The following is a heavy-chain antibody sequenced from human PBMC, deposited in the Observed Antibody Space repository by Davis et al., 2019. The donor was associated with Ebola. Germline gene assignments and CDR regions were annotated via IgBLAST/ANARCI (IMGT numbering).Heavy chain of an antibody. V-gene: IGHV3-23*01. CDR1: GFTFSTYG. Sequence: GESLKISCAASGFTFSTYGMGWVRRAPGKGLEWVSAIGGSGDRTYYADSVKGRFTISRDNAKNSLYLQLNDLRDEDTAVYYCARDRSGGAFDIWGQGTMVTVSS. CDR2: IGGSGDRT. D-gene: IGHD2-15*01. CDR3: ARDRSGGAFDI. J-gene: IGHJ3*02.